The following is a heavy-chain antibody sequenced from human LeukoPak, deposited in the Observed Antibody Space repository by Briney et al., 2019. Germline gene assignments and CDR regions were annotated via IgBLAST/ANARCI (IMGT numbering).Heavy chain of an antibody. V-gene: IGHV3-21*01. CDR1: GFTFSSYE. J-gene: IGHJ3*02. CDR3: ASAGRLRAAFDI. Sequence: GGSLRLSCAASGFTFSSYEMNWVRQAPGKGLEWVSSISSSSSYIYYADSVKGRFTISRDNAKNSLYLQMNSLRAEDTAVYYCASAGRLRAAFDIWGQGTMVTVSS. D-gene: IGHD2-15*01. CDR2: ISSSSSYI.